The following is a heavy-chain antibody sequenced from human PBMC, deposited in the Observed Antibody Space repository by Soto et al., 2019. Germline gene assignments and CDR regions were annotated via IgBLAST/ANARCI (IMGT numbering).Heavy chain of an antibody. Sequence: SETLSLTCTVSGGSISSSSYYWGWIRQPPGKGLEWIGSIYYSGSTYYNPSLKSRVTISVDTSKNQFSLKLSSVTAADTVVYYCASLYDFWSGYYSDYWGQGTLVTVSS. J-gene: IGHJ4*02. V-gene: IGHV4-39*01. CDR2: IYYSGST. CDR3: ASLYDFWSGYYSDY. D-gene: IGHD3-3*01. CDR1: GGSISSSSYY.